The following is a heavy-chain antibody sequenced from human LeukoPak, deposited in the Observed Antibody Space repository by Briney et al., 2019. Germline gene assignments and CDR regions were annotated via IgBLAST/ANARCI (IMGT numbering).Heavy chain of an antibody. CDR3: ARAGCSGATCYPLDP. V-gene: IGHV3-48*04. CDR2: ISSNSRTV. D-gene: IGHD2-15*01. Sequence: PGGSLRLSCAASGFTFSSHGMNWVRQAPTKGLEWVSYISSNSRTVYYADSVKGRFTISRDNAKNSLYLQMNSLRADDTAVYYCARAGCSGATCYPLDPWGQRTLVTVSS. J-gene: IGHJ5*02. CDR1: GFTFSSHG.